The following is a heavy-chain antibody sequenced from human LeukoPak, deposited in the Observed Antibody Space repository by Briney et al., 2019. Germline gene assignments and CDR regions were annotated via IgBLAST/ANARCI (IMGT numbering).Heavy chain of an antibody. J-gene: IGHJ6*03. Sequence: SETLSLTCAVYGGSFSGYYWSWIRQPPGKGLEWIGEINHSGSTNYNPSLKSRVTISVDTSKNQFSLKLSSVTAADTAVYYCARTIEVAKYYYYYYYMDVWGKGTTVTVSS. CDR3: ARTIEVAKYYYYYYYMDV. CDR2: INHSGST. CDR1: GGSFSGYY. V-gene: IGHV4-34*01. D-gene: IGHD5-24*01.